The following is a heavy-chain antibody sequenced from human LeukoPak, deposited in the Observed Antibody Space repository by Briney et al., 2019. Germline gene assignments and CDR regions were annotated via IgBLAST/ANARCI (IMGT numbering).Heavy chain of an antibody. CDR2: IYYSGST. Sequence: SETLSLTCTVSGGSISSSSYYWSWIRQPPGKGLEWIGYIYYSGSTYYNPSLKSRVTISVDTSKNQFSLKLSSVTAADTAVYYCARTGLPAAFDYWGQGTLVTVSS. J-gene: IGHJ4*02. D-gene: IGHD2-15*01. V-gene: IGHV4-30-4*08. CDR1: GGSISSSSYY. CDR3: ARTGLPAAFDY.